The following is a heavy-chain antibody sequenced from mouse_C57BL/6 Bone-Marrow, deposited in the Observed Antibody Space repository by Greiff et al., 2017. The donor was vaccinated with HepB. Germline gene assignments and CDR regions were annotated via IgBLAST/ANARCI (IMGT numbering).Heavy chain of an antibody. J-gene: IGHJ4*01. CDR1: GFTFSSYT. CDR3: ARRYYYGSSFLYYAMDY. D-gene: IGHD1-1*01. Sequence: EVKVEESGGGLVKPGGSLKLSCAASGFTFSSYTMSWVRQTPEKRLEWVATISGGGGNTYYPDSVKGRFTISRDNAKNTLYLQMSSLRSEDTALYYCARRYYYGSSFLYYAMDYWGQGTSVTVSS. V-gene: IGHV5-9*01. CDR2: ISGGGGNT.